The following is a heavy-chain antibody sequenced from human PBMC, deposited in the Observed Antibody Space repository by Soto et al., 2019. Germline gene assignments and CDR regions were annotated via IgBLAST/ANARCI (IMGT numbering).Heavy chain of an antibody. CDR1: GYSFMKYG. Sequence: QVQLVQSGPEMKKPGASVKVSCKGFGYSFMKYGINWVRQAPGQGLEWVGWISPYSGYTHSAQKFHGRITLTTDTAASTAYMELRILRPADTALYYCAREASVLIPAAQPSRFHSWGQGTLVTVSS. CDR3: AREASVLIPAAQPSRFHS. CDR2: ISPYSGYT. D-gene: IGHD2-2*01. V-gene: IGHV1-18*01. J-gene: IGHJ4*02.